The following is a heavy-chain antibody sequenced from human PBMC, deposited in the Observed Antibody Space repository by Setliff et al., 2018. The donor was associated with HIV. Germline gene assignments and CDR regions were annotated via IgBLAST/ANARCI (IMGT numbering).Heavy chain of an antibody. CDR1: GLTFNRYW. J-gene: IGHJ4*02. Sequence: GGFLRLSCVASGLTFNRYWMSWARQAPGKGLEWVSYITGSGSRIYYADSVKGRFTISRDNAKNSVYLQMNSLRAEDTAVYYCARDEATGGVDYWGQGTLVTVSS. V-gene: IGHV3-48*03. CDR2: ITGSGSRI. D-gene: IGHD3-16*01. CDR3: ARDEATGGVDY.